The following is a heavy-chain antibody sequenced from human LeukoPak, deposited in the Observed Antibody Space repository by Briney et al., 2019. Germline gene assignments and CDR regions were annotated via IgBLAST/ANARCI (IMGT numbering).Heavy chain of an antibody. Sequence: GGSLRLSCAASGFTFSDYYMSCIRQAPGKGLEWVSSITDGGGTTYYADSVKGRFTISRDNSKNTLYLQLSSLRADDTAVYFCAKSYRTFGSSGFYHFDYWGPGTLVTVSS. CDR3: AKSYRTFGSSGFYHFDY. CDR1: GFTFSDYY. D-gene: IGHD3-22*01. V-gene: IGHV3-23*01. J-gene: IGHJ4*02. CDR2: ITDGGGTT.